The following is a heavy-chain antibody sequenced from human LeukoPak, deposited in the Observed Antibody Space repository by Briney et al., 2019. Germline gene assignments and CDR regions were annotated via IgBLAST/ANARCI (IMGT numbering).Heavy chain of an antibody. CDR3: ARGLSGSYDY. V-gene: IGHV3-7*01. Sequence: PGGSLTLSCAASGFTFSSYWMNWVRQAPGKGLEWVANIKEDGSEKYYVDSVKGRFTNSRDNAKNSLYLQMNSLRAEDTAVYYCARGLSGSYDYWGQGTLVTVSS. CDR2: IKEDGSEK. J-gene: IGHJ4*02. CDR1: GFTFSSYW. D-gene: IGHD1-26*01.